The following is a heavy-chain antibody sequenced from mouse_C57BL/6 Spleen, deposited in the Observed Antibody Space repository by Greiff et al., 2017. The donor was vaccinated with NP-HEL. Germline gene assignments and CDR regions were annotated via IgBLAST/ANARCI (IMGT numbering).Heavy chain of an antibody. CDR3: ARWKKGNWYFDV. J-gene: IGHJ1*03. CDR2: INPNNGGT. CDR1: GYTFTDYY. Sequence: EVQLQQSGPELVKPGASVKISCKASGYTFTDYYMNWVKQSHGKSLEWIGDINPNNGGTSYNQKFKGKATLTVDKSSSTAYMELRSLTSEDSAVYYCARWKKGNWYFDVWGTGTTVTVSS. V-gene: IGHV1-26*01.